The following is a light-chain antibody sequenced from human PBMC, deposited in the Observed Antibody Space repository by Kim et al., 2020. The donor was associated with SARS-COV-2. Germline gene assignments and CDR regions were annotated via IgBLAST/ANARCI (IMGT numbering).Light chain of an antibody. J-gene: IGKJ4*01. CDR2: DVS. Sequence: PGQRATLSCRASQSVTTHLAWYQQKPGQAPRLLIYDVSNGATGSPARFSGSGSGTDFTLTISSLEPEDCAVYFCQQRYNWPLTFGGGTKVDIK. V-gene: IGKV3-11*01. CDR1: QSVTTH. CDR3: QQRYNWPLT.